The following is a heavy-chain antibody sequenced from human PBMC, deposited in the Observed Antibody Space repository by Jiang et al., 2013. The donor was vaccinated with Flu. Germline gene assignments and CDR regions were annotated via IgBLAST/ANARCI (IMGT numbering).Heavy chain of an antibody. Sequence: ESGAEVKKPGESLKISCKASGYSFVSSWIGWVRQMPGKGLEWMGIIYPRDSDTTYSPSFRGQVTISADRSITTAYLQWSSLQASDTAVYYCAVLGGYYFDFWGQGTLVSVSS. CDR1: GYSFVSSW. J-gene: IGHJ4*02. D-gene: IGHD3-10*01. CDR3: AVLGGYYFDF. CDR2: IYPRDSDT. V-gene: IGHV5-51*01.